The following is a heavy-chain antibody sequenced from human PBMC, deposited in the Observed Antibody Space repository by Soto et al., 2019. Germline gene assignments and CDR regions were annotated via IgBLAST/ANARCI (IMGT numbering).Heavy chain of an antibody. CDR2: IYYSGIT. Sequence: QVQLQESGPGLVKPSQTLSLTCTVSGGSISSGGYYWAWIRQHAGKGLEWIGYIYYSGITYYNPSIKSRVTISVDTSKNQVSLKQSSVTSAYTAVYYCAREPLDWGQGTLVTVSS. CDR1: GGSISSGGYY. V-gene: IGHV4-31*03. CDR3: AREPLD. J-gene: IGHJ4*02.